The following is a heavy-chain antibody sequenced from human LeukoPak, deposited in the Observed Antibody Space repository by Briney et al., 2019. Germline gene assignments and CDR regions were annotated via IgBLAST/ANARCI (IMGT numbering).Heavy chain of an antibody. D-gene: IGHD2-2*02. V-gene: IGHV4-34*01. CDR1: GGALNNCY. CDR3: AREGYCSSTNCYRGLRYYMYV. J-gene: IGHJ6*03. CDR2: INHDGSC. Sequence: SETLSLTCAVYGGALNNCYWTGIRQPSGKGLEWIGEINHDGSCNYNPSLKTQVIMSADMSKCQISLKLSSVTAADTAMYYCAREGYCSSTNCYRGLRYYMYVWGKGTTLTVSS.